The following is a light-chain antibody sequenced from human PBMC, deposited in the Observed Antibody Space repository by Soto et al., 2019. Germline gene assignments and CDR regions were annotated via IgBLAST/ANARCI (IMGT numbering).Light chain of an antibody. J-gene: IGLJ1*01. Sequence: QWVRTQPASVSGSPGQSITISCTGTSSDVGSYNLVSWYQQHPGKAPKLMIYEGSKRPSGVSNRFSGSKSGNTASLTISGLQAEDEADYYCCSYAGSSTFYVFGTGTKVTVL. CDR2: EGS. CDR3: CSYAGSSTFYV. V-gene: IGLV2-23*03. CDR1: SSDVGSYNL.